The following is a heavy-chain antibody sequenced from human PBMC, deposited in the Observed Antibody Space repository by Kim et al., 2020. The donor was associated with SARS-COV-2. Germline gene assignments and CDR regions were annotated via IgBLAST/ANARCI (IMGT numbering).Heavy chain of an antibody. D-gene: IGHD5-12*01. CDR3: AGGGYSGGFDP. CDR2: IYYSGST. Sequence: SETLSLTCTVSGGSISSYYWSWIRQPPGKGLEWIGYIYYSGSTNYNPSLKSRVTISVDTSKNQFSLKLSSVTAADTAVYYCAGGGYSGGFDPWGQGTLVTVSS. V-gene: IGHV4-59*13. J-gene: IGHJ5*02. CDR1: GGSISSYY.